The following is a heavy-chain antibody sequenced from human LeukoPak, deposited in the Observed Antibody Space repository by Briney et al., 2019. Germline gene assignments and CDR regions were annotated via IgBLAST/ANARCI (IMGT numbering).Heavy chain of an antibody. CDR1: GYTFTSYD. J-gene: IGHJ5*02. D-gene: IGHD6-13*01. Sequence: GASVKVSCKASGYTFTSYDINWVRQATGHGLEWMGWMNPNSGNTGYAQKFQGRVTMTRNTSISTAYMELSSLRSEDTAVYYCARGNPSYSSSWYWFDPWGQGTLVTVSS. CDR3: ARGNPSYSSSWYWFDP. V-gene: IGHV1-8*01. CDR2: MNPNSGNT.